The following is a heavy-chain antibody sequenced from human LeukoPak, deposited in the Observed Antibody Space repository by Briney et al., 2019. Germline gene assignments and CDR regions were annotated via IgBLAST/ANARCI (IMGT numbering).Heavy chain of an antibody. CDR2: ISWNSGSI. V-gene: IGHV3-9*01. CDR1: GFTFDDYA. Sequence: PGGSLRLSCAASGFTFDDYAMHWVRQAPGKGLEWVSRISWNSGSIGYADSVKGRCTVSRDNAKNSLYLQMNSLRPEDTALYYCAKSLRYYYGMDVWGQGTTVTVSS. CDR3: AKSLRYYYGMDV. J-gene: IGHJ6*02.